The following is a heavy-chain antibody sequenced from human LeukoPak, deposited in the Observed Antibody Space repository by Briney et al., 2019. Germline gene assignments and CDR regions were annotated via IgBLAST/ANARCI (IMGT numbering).Heavy chain of an antibody. J-gene: IGHJ3*02. V-gene: IGHV3-33*01. Sequence: PGRSLRLSCAASGFTFSSYGMHWVRQAPGKGLEWVAVIWYDGSNKYYADSVKGRFTISRDNPKNTLYLQMNSLRAEDTAVYYCARDSTTGDRNAFDIWGQGTMVTVSS. CDR2: IWYDGSNK. D-gene: IGHD7-27*01. CDR1: GFTFSSYG. CDR3: ARDSTTGDRNAFDI.